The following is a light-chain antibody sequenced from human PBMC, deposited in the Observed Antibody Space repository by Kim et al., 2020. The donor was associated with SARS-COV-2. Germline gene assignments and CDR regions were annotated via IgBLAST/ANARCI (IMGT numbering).Light chain of an antibody. Sequence: QPVLTQSPSASASLGASVTLTCTLNSAYSNYKVDWYQQRPGKGPRFLMRVGTGGIVGSKGDDIPDRFSVLASGPNRYLTIKNIQEEDESDYHCGVEFDSGTNFVFGGGTQLTVL. CDR1: SAYSNYK. CDR3: GVEFDSGTNFV. CDR2: VGTGGIVG. V-gene: IGLV9-49*01. J-gene: IGLJ2*01.